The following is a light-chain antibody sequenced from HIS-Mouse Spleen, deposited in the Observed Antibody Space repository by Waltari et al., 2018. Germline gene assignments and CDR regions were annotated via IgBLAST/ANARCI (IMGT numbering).Light chain of an antibody. J-gene: IGLJ2*01. CDR2: EVS. CDR3: SSYAGSNNLV. CDR1: SSDVRGYHY. V-gene: IGLV2-8*01. Sequence: QSALTQPSSASGPPGLSVTISCTGTSSDVRGYHYLSRYQQPPGKAPKLMIYEVSKRPSGVPDRFSGSKSGNTASLTVSGLQAEDEADYYCSSYAGSNNLVFGGGTKLTVL.